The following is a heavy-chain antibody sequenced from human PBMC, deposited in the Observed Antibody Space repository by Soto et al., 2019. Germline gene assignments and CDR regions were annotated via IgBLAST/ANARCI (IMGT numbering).Heavy chain of an antibody. Sequence: PWGSLRLSCAASGFTFSNYAIHWVRQAPCRWLEWVAVISYDGSNIHYADSVKFRFTISRDNSMHTLYLQMNTRRGEDRAVYYCAKNYCGWGIFLGLFGHGGQGPLVTVYS. J-gene: IGHJ4*02. CDR3: AKNYCGWGIFLGLFGH. CDR2: ISYDGSNI. V-gene: IGHV3-30-3*02. CDR1: GFTFSNYA. D-gene: IGHD3-10*01.